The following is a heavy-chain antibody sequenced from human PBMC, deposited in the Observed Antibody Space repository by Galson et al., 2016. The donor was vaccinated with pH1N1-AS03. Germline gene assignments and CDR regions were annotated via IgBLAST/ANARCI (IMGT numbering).Heavy chain of an antibody. J-gene: IGHJ4*02. Sequence: SLRLSCAASGFTLSGYWMTWVRQAPGKGLEWVANINQDESKKNYAVSVKGRFTISRDNAKNSMFLQMYSLRVEDTALYYCVRVAYGDEGFDSWGQGTLVTVSS. CDR3: VRVAYGDEGFDS. CDR1: GFTLSGYW. CDR2: INQDESKK. D-gene: IGHD2-21*01. V-gene: IGHV3-7*01.